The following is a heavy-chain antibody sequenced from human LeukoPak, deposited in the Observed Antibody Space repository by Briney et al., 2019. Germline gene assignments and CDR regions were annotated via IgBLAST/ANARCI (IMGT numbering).Heavy chain of an antibody. D-gene: IGHD3-10*01. J-gene: IGHJ5*02. V-gene: IGHV4-59*01. Sequence: SETLSLTCTVSGGSISSYYWSWIRQPPGKGLEWIGYIYYSGGTNYNPSLKSRVTISVDTSKNQFSLKLSSVTAADTAVYYCAREIVLWFGPAWFDPWGQGTLVTVSS. CDR2: IYYSGGT. CDR3: AREIVLWFGPAWFDP. CDR1: GGSISSYY.